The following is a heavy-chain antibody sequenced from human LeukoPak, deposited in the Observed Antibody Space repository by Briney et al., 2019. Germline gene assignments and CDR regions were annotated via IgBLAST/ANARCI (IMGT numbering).Heavy chain of an antibody. CDR3: ARVGFGEHTDY. Sequence: PSETLSLTCTVSGGSISSYYWSWIRQPPGKGLEWIGYIYYSGSTNYNPSLKSRVTISVDTSKNQFSLKLSSVTAADTAVYYCARVGFGEHTDYWGQGTLVTVSS. D-gene: IGHD3-10*01. CDR1: GGSISSYY. J-gene: IGHJ4*02. CDR2: IYYSGST. V-gene: IGHV4-59*01.